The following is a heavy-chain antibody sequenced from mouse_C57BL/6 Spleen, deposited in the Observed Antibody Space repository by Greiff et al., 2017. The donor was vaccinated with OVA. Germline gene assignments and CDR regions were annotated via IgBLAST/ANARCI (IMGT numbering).Heavy chain of an antibody. CDR3: ARGLSYYFDY. Sequence: DVKLVESGGGLVKPGGSLKLSCAASGFTFSDYGMHWVRQAPEKGLEWVAYISSGSSTIYYADTVKGRFTISRDNAKNTLFLQMTSLRSEDTAMYYCARGLSYYFDYWGQGTTLTVSS. J-gene: IGHJ2*01. CDR1: GFTFSDYG. CDR2: ISSGSSTI. V-gene: IGHV5-17*01. D-gene: IGHD2-2*01.